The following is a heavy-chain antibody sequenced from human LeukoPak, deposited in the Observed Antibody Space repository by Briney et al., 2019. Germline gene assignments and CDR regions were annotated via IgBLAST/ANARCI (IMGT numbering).Heavy chain of an antibody. CDR2: ISSSSSYI. V-gene: IGHV3-21*01. D-gene: IGHD3-10*01. Sequence: PGGSLRLSCAASGFTFSSYSMNWVRQAPGKGLEWVSSISSSSSYIYYADSVKGRFTISRDNAKNSLYLQMNSLRAEDTAVYYCARDRGLRYYYGSAYDAFDIWGQGTMVTVSS. J-gene: IGHJ3*02. CDR1: GFTFSSYS. CDR3: ARDRGLRYYYGSAYDAFDI.